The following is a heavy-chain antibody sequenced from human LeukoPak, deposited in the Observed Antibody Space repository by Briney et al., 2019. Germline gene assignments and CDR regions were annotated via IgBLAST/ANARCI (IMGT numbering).Heavy chain of an antibody. J-gene: IGHJ4*02. CDR1: GFTFGDYA. CDR2: ISWNSGSI. V-gene: IGHV3-9*01. D-gene: IGHD3-10*01. Sequence: GGSLRLSCAASGFTFGDYAMHWVRQAPGKGLEWVSGISWNSGSIGYADSVKGRFTISRDNAKNSLYLQMNSLRAEDTALYYCAKDTRHYYGSGSYFDYWGQGTLVTVSS. CDR3: AKDTRHYYGSGSYFDY.